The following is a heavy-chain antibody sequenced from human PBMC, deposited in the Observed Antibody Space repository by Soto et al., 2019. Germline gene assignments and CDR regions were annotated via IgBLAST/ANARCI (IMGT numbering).Heavy chain of an antibody. J-gene: IGHJ4*02. Sequence: QVQLVQSGAEVMKPGSSEKVSCKASGGTFSTYTITWVRQAPGQGLEWMGRIIPVFGTTNYVQKFQGRVTITADTSSSTAYMELSILRSEDTAIYYCARDFKGCISAACYSPYDYWGQGTLVTVSS. CDR1: GGTFSTYT. CDR3: ARDFKGCISAACYSPYDY. D-gene: IGHD2-15*01. V-gene: IGHV1-69*08. CDR2: IIPVFGTT.